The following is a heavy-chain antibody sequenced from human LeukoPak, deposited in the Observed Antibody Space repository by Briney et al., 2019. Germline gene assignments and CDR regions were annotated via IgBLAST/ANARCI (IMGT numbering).Heavy chain of an antibody. CDR3: ANRAHCSSTSCYFGPFDY. CDR1: GFTFSSYS. CDR2: ISSSSSYI. Sequence: GGSLRLSCAASGFTFSSYSMNWVRQAPGKGLEGVSSISSSSSYIYYADSVKGRFTISRDNSKNTLYLQMNSLRAEDTAVYYCANRAHCSSTSCYFGPFDYWGQGSLVTVSS. D-gene: IGHD2-2*01. V-gene: IGHV3-21*01. J-gene: IGHJ4*02.